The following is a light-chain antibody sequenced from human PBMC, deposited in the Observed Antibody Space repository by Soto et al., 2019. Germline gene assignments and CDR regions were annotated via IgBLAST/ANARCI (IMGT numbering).Light chain of an antibody. J-gene: IGKJ3*01. CDR3: QQYNNWPSFT. V-gene: IGKV3-15*01. CDR1: QSVTSN. CDR2: GAS. Sequence: EIVMTQSPATLSVSPGERATLSCRASQSVTSNLAWYQQKPGQAPRLLIYGASTRATGIPARFSGSGSGTEFIITISSLQSEDFAVYYCQQYNNWPSFTFGPGTKVDIK.